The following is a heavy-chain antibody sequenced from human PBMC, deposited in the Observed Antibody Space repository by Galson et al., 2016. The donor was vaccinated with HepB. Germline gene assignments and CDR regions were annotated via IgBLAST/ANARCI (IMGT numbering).Heavy chain of an antibody. CDR2: ITGDRANA. CDR1: GFTFGTYT. CDR3: AKDHGGDFGFDY. D-gene: IGHD2-21*02. Sequence: SLRLSCAASGFTFGTYTMHWIRQAPGEGLQWVSLITGDRANAYYADSVKGRFTISRDNRKNSLYLQMNGLRTEDTALYCCAKDHGGDFGFDYWGQGTLVTVSS. V-gene: IGHV3-43*01. J-gene: IGHJ4*02.